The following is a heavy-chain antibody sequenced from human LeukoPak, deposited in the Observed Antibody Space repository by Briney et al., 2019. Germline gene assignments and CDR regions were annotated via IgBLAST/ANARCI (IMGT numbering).Heavy chain of an antibody. CDR1: GFTFSSFW. D-gene: IGHD4-23*01. V-gene: IGHV3-74*01. J-gene: IGHJ4*02. CDR3: ARDLDYGGYSNFEY. CDR2: IKSDGSST. Sequence: GGSLRLSCAASGFTFSSFWMHWVRQAPGKELVWVSRIKSDGSSTSYADSVKGRFTISRDNAKNTLYLQMNSLRAEDTAVYYCARDLDYGGYSNFEYWGQGTLVTVSS.